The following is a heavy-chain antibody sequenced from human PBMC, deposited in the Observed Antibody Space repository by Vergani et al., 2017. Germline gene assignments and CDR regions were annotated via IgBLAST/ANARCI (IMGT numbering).Heavy chain of an antibody. J-gene: IGHJ6*02. D-gene: IGHD4-11*01. Sequence: EVQLVESGGGVVRPGGSLRLSCAASGFTFDDYGMSWVRQAPGKGLEWVSGINWNGGSTGYADSVKGRFTISRDNAKNSLYLQMNSLGAEDTALYYCARDLRPVSKGSYYYYYYGMDVWGQGTTVTVSS. V-gene: IGHV3-20*04. CDR2: INWNGGST. CDR3: ARDLRPVSKGSYYYYYYGMDV. CDR1: GFTFDDYG.